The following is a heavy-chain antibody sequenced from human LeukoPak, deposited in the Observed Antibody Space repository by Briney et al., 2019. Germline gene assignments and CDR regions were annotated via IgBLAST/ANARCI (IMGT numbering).Heavy chain of an antibody. CDR2: IHYSGST. CDR3: ARRGAGGIDFDY. J-gene: IGHJ4*02. V-gene: IGHV4-31*03. D-gene: IGHD1-14*01. CDR1: GDSISSGGYY. Sequence: KSSETLSLTCTVSGDSISSGGYYWSWIRQHPWKGLEWIGYIHYSGSTFYGPSLKSRLIISVDTSKNQFSLKLRSVTAADTAMYYCARRGAGGIDFDYWGQGTLVTVSS.